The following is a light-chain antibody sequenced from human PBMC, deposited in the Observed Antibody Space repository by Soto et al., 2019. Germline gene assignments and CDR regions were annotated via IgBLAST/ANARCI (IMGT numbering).Light chain of an antibody. CDR2: GAS. CDR1: QSVSSSY. Sequence: EIVLTQSPGTLSLSPGERATLSCRASQSVSSSYLAWYQQKPGQAPRLLIYGASSRAAGIPDRFSGSGSGTEFTRTISRLEPEDLAVYYCRQDGSSTFAQGT. V-gene: IGKV3-20*01. J-gene: IGKJ1*01. CDR3: RQDGSST.